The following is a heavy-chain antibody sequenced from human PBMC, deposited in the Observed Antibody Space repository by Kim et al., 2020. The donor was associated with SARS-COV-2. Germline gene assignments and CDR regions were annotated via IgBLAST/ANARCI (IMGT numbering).Heavy chain of an antibody. J-gene: IGHJ4*02. V-gene: IGHV3-23*01. Sequence: SVKGRFTISRDNSKNTLYLQMNSLRAEDTAVYYCAGFGIMITFGGVEGDYWGQGTLVTVSS. D-gene: IGHD3-16*01. CDR3: AGFGIMITFGGVEGDY.